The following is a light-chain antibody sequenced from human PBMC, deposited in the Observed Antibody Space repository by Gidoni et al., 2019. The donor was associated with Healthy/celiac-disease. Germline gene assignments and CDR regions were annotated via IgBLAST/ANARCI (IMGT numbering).Light chain of an antibody. V-gene: IGKV3-11*01. J-gene: IGKJ5*01. CDR3: QQRSNWPPIT. CDR1: QSVSSY. Sequence: EIVFTQSPATLSLSPGERATLSCRASQSVSSYLAWYQQKPGQAPRLLIYDASNRATGTPARFSGSGSGTDFTLTISSLEAEDFAVYYCQQRSNWPPITFGQGTRLEIK. CDR2: DAS.